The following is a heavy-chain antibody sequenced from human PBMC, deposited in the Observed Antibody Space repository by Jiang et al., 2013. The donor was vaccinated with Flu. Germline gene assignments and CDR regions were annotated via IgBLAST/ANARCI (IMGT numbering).Heavy chain of an antibody. CDR2: INLTSGGT. CDR3: AAGVAVADFDY. V-gene: IGHV1-2*02. J-gene: IGHJ4*02. D-gene: IGHD6-19*01. Sequence: MGWINLTSGGTNYAQKFQGRVTMTRDTSISTAYMELSRLRSDDTAVYYCAAGVAVADFDYWGQGTLVTVSS.